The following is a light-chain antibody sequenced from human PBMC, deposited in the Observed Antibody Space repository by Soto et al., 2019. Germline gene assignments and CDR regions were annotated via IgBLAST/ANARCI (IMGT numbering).Light chain of an antibody. J-gene: IGLJ1*01. V-gene: IGLV2-14*01. Sequence: QSALTQPASVSGSPGQSITISCTGTRSDVGGYNYVSWYQQHPGKAPKLMIYDVSNRPSGVSNRFSGYKSGNTASLTISGLQAEDEADYYCSSYTSSSTHYVFGTGTKLTV. CDR3: SSYTSSSTHYV. CDR2: DVS. CDR1: RSDVGGYNY.